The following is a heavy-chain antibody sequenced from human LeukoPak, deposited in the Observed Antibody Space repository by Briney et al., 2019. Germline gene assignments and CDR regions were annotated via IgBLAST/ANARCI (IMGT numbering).Heavy chain of an antibody. D-gene: IGHD6-19*01. V-gene: IGHV3-23*01. CDR2: ISDSGGSS. CDR3: SKDRQGGGGWYLFDY. J-gene: IGHJ4*02. CDR1: GFTFSDFE. Sequence: GGSLRLSCAASGFTFSDFEMNWVRQAPWKGLEWVSGISDSGGSSTYADSVKGRFTISRDNSKNTLYLEMNSLRAEDTAVYYCSKDRQGGGGWYLFDYWGQGTLVTVSS.